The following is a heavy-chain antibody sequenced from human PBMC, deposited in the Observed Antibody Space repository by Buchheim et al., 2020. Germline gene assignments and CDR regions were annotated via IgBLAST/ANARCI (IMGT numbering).Heavy chain of an antibody. CDR1: GGSISSYY. V-gene: IGHV4-59*01. J-gene: IGHJ6*02. CDR2: IYYSGST. CDR3: ARNRGGDSYNYAYYYYSGMNV. D-gene: IGHD5-24*01. Sequence: VQLQESGPGLVKPSETLSLTCTVSGGSISSYYWSWIRQPPGKGLEWIGYIYYSGSTNYNPSLKSRVTISVDTSKNQLSLKLSSVTAADTAVYDCARNRGGDSYNYAYYYYSGMNVGGRETT.